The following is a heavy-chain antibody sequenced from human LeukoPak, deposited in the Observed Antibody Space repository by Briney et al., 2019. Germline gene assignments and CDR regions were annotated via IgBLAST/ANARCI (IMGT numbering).Heavy chain of an antibody. V-gene: IGHV4-59*12. D-gene: IGHD3-22*01. Sequence: SETLSLTCTVSGGSISSYYWSWIRQPPGKGREWIGYIYYSGSTDYNPSLRSRVTMSVDTSRNQFSLKLTSMTAADTAVYYCARESKSYDGSGFYHDYWGQGTLVAVSS. CDR2: IYYSGST. J-gene: IGHJ4*02. CDR1: GGSISSYY. CDR3: ARESKSYDGSGFYHDY.